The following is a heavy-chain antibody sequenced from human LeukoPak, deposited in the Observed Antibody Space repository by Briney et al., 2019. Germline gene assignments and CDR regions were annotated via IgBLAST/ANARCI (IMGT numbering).Heavy chain of an antibody. J-gene: IGHJ6*02. CDR1: GYTFTSYD. CDR2: MNPNSGNT. Sequence: ASVKVSCKASGYTFTSYDINWVRQATGQGLEWMGWMNPNSGNTGYAQKFQGRVTMTRSTSISTAYMELSSLRSEDTAVYYCARGITYYYGMDVWGQGTTVTVSS. V-gene: IGHV1-8*01. D-gene: IGHD3-10*01. CDR3: ARGITYYYGMDV.